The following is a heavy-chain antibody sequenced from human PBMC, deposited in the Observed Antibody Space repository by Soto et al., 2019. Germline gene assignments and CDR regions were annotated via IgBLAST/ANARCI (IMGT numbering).Heavy chain of an antibody. D-gene: IGHD6-13*01. CDR1: GYTFTGYY. V-gene: IGHV1-2*04. Sequence: GASVKVSCKASGYTFTGYYMHWVRQAPGQGLEWMGWINPNSGGTNYAQKFQGWVTMTRDTSISTAYMELSRLRSDDTAVYYCARGGVVGGGYIAAAVVYWGQGTLVTVSS. CDR3: ARGGVVGGGYIAAAVVY. J-gene: IGHJ4*02. CDR2: INPNSGGT.